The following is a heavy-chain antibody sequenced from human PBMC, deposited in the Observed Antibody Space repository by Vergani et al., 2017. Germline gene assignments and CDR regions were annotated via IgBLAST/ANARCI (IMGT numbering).Heavy chain of an antibody. CDR1: GGSISSSSYY. CDR2: IYYSGST. D-gene: IGHD2-2*01. Sequence: QLQLQESGPGLVKPSETLSLTCTVSGGSISSSSYYWGWIRQPPGKGLEWIGSIYYSGSTYYNPSLKSRVTISVDTSKNQFSLKLSSVTAADTAVYYCARPRLAYCSSTSCYAGSRPQTWFDPWGQGTLVTVSS. J-gene: IGHJ5*02. V-gene: IGHV4-39*01. CDR3: ARPRLAYCSSTSCYAGSRPQTWFDP.